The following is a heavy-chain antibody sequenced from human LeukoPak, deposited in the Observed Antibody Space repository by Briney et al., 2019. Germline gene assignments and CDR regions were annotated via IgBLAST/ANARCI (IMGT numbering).Heavy chain of an antibody. CDR3: AKHLWRDLLWFGEGYYFGY. J-gene: IGHJ4*02. V-gene: IGHV3-23*01. Sequence: GGSLRLSCAASGFTFSSYAMSWVRQAPGKGLEWVSAISGSDTSTYYADSVKGRFTISRDNSKNALYLQMNSLRAEDTAVYYCAKHLWRDLLWFGEGYYFGYWGQGTLVTVSS. D-gene: IGHD3-10*01. CDR2: ISGSDTST. CDR1: GFTFSSYA.